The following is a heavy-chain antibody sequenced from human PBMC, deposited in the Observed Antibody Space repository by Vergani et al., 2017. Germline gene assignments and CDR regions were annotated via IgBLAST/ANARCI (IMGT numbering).Heavy chain of an antibody. J-gene: IGHJ4*02. Sequence: QVQLVESGGGLVKPGGSLRLTCAASGFTFSDYYMSWIRQAPGKGLEWVSSISSSSSYIYYADSVKGRFTISRDNAKNSLYLQMNSLRAEDTAVYYCARDSFSGYCSSTSCQYYFDYWGQGTLVTVSS. CDR3: ARDSFSGYCSSTSCQYYFDY. CDR1: GFTFSDYY. D-gene: IGHD2-2*01. V-gene: IGHV3-11*06. CDR2: ISSSSSYI.